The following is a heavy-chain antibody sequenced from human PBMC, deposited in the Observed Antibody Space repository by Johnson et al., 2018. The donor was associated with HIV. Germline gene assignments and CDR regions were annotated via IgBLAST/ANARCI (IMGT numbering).Heavy chain of an antibody. CDR1: GFTFSSYW. J-gene: IGHJ3*02. V-gene: IGHV3-15*01. Sequence: VQLVESGGGVVQPGRSLRLSCAASGFTFSSYWMSWVRQAPGKGLEWVGRIKSKTDGGTTDYAAPAKGRFTISIDDSKNTLYLQMNSLKTEDTAVYYCTTAELGWTGLGAFDIWGQGTMVTVSS. CDR2: IKSKTDGGTT. CDR3: TTAELGWTGLGAFDI. D-gene: IGHD3/OR15-3a*01.